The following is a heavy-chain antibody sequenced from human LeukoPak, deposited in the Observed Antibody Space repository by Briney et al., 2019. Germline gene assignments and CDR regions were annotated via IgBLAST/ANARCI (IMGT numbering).Heavy chain of an antibody. CDR3: ARDPAHYYDSSGYLRDAFDI. CDR1: GGSISSGGYY. J-gene: IGHJ3*02. Sequence: SETLSLTCTVSGGSISSGGYYWSWIRQHPGKGLEWIGYIYYSGSTYYNPSLKSRVTISVDTSKNQISLKLSSVTAADTAVYYCARDPAHYYDSSGYLRDAFDIWGQGTMVTVSS. CDR2: IYYSGST. V-gene: IGHV4-31*03. D-gene: IGHD3-22*01.